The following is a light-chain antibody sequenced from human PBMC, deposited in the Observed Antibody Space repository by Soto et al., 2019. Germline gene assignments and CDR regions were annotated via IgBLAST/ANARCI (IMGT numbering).Light chain of an antibody. J-gene: IGKJ2*01. CDR1: QSISNW. CDR3: QQYNSYWYT. Sequence: DIHMTQSPSTLSASVGDRVTITCRASQSISNWLAWYQQKPGKAPKLLIYKASTLESGVPSRFSGSGSGTEFTLTISSLQPDDFAAYFCQQYNSYWYTFGQGTKVDIK. CDR2: KAS. V-gene: IGKV1-5*03.